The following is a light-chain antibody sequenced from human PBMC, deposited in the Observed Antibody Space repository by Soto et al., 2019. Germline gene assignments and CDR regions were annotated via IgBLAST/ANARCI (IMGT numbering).Light chain of an antibody. CDR1: QSVSTF. CDR2: DAS. V-gene: IGKV3-11*01. J-gene: IGKJ4*01. CDR3: QHRFNWPLT. Sequence: EILLTQSPVTLSLSPGERAILSCRASQSVSTFFSWSQQKPGQAPRLLIYDASKGATGIPARFSGSGSGTDFTLPISSIEPEDFAVYYCQHRFNWPLTFGGGTTVELK.